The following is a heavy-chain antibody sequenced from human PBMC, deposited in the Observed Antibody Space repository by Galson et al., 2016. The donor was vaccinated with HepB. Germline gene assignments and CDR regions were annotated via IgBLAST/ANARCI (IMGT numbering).Heavy chain of an antibody. Sequence: SVKVSCKASGYTFINYYMHWVRQAPGQGLEWMGIGNHRTGGRSYVQKLKDRVTMTRDTSTSTVYLELSSLRPEDTAVYDCARDRCSKSLKGDGMDGWGQGTTVTVSS. J-gene: IGHJ6*02. CDR3: ARDRCSKSLKGDGMDG. CDR1: GYTFINYY. V-gene: IGHV1-46*04. CDR2: GNHRTGGR. D-gene: IGHD4/OR15-4a*01.